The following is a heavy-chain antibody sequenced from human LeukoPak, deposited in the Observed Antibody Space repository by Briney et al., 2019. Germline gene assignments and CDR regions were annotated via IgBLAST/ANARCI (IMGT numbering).Heavy chain of an antibody. Sequence: SETLSLTCTVSGGSISSSSYYWGWIRQPPGKGLEWIGSIYYSGSTYYNPSLKSRVTISVDTSKNQFSLKLSSVTAADTAVYYCARERDRYMDVCGKGTTVTVSS. CDR3: ARERDRYMDV. D-gene: IGHD5-24*01. V-gene: IGHV4-39*07. J-gene: IGHJ6*03. CDR1: GGSISSSSYY. CDR2: IYYSGST.